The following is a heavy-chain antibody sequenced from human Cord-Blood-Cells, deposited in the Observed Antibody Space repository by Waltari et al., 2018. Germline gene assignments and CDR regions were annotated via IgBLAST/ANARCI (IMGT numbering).Heavy chain of an antibody. CDR2: ISSSGSTI. D-gene: IGHD3-10*01. Sequence: EVQLVESGGGLVQPGGSLRLSCAASGFTFSSYEMNWVRQAPGKGLECVSYISSSGSTIYYADSVKGRFTISRDNAKNSLYLQMNSLRAEDTAVYYCARDYFWGSGSVWGQGTLVTVSS. J-gene: IGHJ4*02. CDR1: GFTFSSYE. V-gene: IGHV3-48*03. CDR3: ARDYFWGSGSV.